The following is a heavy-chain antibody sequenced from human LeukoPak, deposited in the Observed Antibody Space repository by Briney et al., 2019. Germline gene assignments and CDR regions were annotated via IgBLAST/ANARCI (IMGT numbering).Heavy chain of an antibody. J-gene: IGHJ4*02. CDR3: ARDGDIVVVVALDY. CDR1: GYTFTSSD. Sequence: ASVKVSCKTSGYTFTSSDINWVRQAPGQGLEWMGIINPSGGSTSYAQKLQGRVTMTRDTSTSTVYMELSSLRSEDTAVYYCARDGDIVVVVALDYWGQGTLVTVSS. CDR2: INPSGGST. D-gene: IGHD2-15*01. V-gene: IGHV1-46*01.